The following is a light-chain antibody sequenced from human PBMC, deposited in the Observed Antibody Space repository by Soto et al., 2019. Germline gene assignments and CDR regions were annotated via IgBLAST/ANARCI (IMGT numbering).Light chain of an antibody. V-gene: IGKV1-39*01. J-gene: IGKJ3*01. CDR3: QQSYTRPLFT. Sequence: DIQMTQSPSSLSASVVDRVTITCRASQYINTFLNWYQQKPGKAPKLLIYATSSLQSGVPSRFSGSGSGTDFTLTISGLQPEDFATYYCQQSYTRPLFTFGPGTKVDVK. CDR2: ATS. CDR1: QYINTF.